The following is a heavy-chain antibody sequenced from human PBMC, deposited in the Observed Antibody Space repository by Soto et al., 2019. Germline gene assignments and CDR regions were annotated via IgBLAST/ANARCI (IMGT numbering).Heavy chain of an antibody. Sequence: QVQLQESGPGLVKPSETLSLTCAVSGGSISSYYWSWIRQPPGKGLEWVGYIYYSGSTKYNPSLTSRVTISVDTSKNQFSLNLSSVTAADTAVYYCARREGQLAAFDIWGQGTLVTVSS. CDR2: IYYSGST. CDR1: GGSISSYY. D-gene: IGHD6-13*01. V-gene: IGHV4-59*01. CDR3: ARREGQLAAFDI. J-gene: IGHJ3*02.